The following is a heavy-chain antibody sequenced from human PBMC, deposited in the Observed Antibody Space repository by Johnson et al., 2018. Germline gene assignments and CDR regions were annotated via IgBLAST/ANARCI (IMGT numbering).Heavy chain of an antibody. CDR2: ISNDGSNK. V-gene: IGHV3-30*18. J-gene: IGHJ4*02. CDR3: AKDRVGLGYLFDC. D-gene: IGHD4-17*01. Sequence: QVQLVQSGGGPVQPGGSLRLSCSASGFTLSSYWMDWVRQDPGKGLEWVAVISNDGSNKYYADSVKGRFTVTRDTAKNTLYLQMNSLRAEDTAVYYCAKDRVGLGYLFDCWGRGTLVTVSS. CDR1: GFTLSSYW.